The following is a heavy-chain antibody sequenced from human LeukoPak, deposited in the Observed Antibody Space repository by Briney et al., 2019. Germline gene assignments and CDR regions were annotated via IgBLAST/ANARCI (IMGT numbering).Heavy chain of an antibody. Sequence: SETLSLTCTVSGGSISTYYWSWIRQPPGKGLEWIGYIYYSGSTNYNPSLKSRVTISLDTSKNQFSLKLNSVTAADTAVYYCARKIAATWYFDFWGQGTLVTVSS. J-gene: IGHJ4*02. CDR2: IYYSGST. D-gene: IGHD2-21*01. CDR1: GGSISTYY. CDR3: ARKIAATWYFDF. V-gene: IGHV4-59*12.